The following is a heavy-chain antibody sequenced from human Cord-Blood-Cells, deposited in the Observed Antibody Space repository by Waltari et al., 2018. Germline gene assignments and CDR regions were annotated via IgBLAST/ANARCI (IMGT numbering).Heavy chain of an antibody. J-gene: IGHJ4*02. CDR3: ARVFQLGSHFDY. CDR2: IKQDGSEK. D-gene: IGHD7-27*01. Sequence: EVQLVESGGGLVQPGGSLRLSCAASGFTFSSYWMSWVRQAPGKGLEWVANIKQDGSEKYYVDSGKGRFTISRDSAKNSLYLQMKSLRAEDTAVYYCARVFQLGSHFDYWGQGTLVTVSS. CDR1: GFTFSSYW. V-gene: IGHV3-7*01.